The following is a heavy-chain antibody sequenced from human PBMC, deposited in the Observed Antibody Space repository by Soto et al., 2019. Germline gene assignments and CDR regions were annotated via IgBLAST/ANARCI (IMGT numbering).Heavy chain of an antibody. V-gene: IGHV1-3*01. J-gene: IGHJ6*02. D-gene: IGHD3-22*01. CDR2: INAGNGNT. Sequence: ASVKVSCKASGYTFTSYAMHWVRQAPGQRLEWMGWINAGNGNTKYSQKFQGRFTISRDNSKNTLYLQMNSLRAEDTAVYYCAKDYYDSSGGYYGMDVWGQGTTVTVSS. CDR3: AKDYYDSSGGYYGMDV. CDR1: GYTFTSYA.